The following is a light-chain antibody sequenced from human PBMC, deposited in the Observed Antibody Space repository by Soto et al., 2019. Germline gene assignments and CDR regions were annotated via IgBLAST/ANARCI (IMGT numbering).Light chain of an antibody. CDR2: AAT. CDR1: QVINRY. Sequence: DFQMSQSPSSLSASVGDRVTITCRASQVINRYLNWYQQKPGKAPKLLIYAATSLQSGVPSRFSGSGSGTDFSLTISSLQPEDIATYYCQQSYNTRTFGQGTKVDIK. J-gene: IGKJ1*01. V-gene: IGKV1-39*01. CDR3: QQSYNTRT.